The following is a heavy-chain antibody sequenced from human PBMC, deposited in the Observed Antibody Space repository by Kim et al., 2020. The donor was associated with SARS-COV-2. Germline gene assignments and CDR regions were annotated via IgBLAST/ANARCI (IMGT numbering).Heavy chain of an antibody. CDR3: VRDWATVPTGVFDY. Sequence: ASVKVSCKASGYTFTSYGISWVRQAPGQGLEWMGWISAYNGKRNYAQKLQGRVTMTTDTSTSTAYMDLTSLRSDDTAVYYCVRDWATVPTGVFDYWGQGTLVTVSS. D-gene: IGHD4-17*01. CDR1: GYTFTSYG. CDR2: ISAYNGKR. J-gene: IGHJ4*02. V-gene: IGHV1-18*01.